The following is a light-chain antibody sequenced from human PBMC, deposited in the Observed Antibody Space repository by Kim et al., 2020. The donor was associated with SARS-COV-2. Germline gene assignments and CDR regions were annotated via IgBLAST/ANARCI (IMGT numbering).Light chain of an antibody. V-gene: IGKV1-5*01. Sequence: QLTQTPYTLSASVGDTVTITCRASQNINSWLAWYQQKPGKAPKFLIYDATDLRTGVPSRFRGSGSGTQFTLTISGLQPDDLATYFCQQYNSYSYSFGQGTKLEI. J-gene: IGKJ2*01. CDR3: QQYNSYSYS. CDR1: QNINSW. CDR2: DAT.